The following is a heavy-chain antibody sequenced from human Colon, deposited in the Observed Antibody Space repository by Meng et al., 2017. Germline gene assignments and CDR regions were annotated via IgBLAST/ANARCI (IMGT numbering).Heavy chain of an antibody. V-gene: IGHV4-61*03. CDR3: ARVNGDFDEAWFDP. CDR1: GASVSSNSHY. J-gene: IGHJ5*02. D-gene: IGHD4-17*01. Sequence: QVRREESGPGLVRPSETLSLTCTVSGASVSSNSHYWSWIRQSPGKGLEWIGYIYYTGNTNYNPSLASRVSMSLDTSKNHFSLHLTSVTAADTAIYYCARVNGDFDEAWFDPWGQGTLVTVSS. CDR2: IYYTGNT.